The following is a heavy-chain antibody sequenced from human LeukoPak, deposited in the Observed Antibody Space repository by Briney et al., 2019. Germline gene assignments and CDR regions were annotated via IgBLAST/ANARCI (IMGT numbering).Heavy chain of an antibody. CDR2: MNPNSGNT. V-gene: IGHV1-8*01. Sequence: ASVKVSCKASGYTFTSYDINWMRQATGQGLEWMGWMNPNSGNTGYAQKFQGRVTMTRNTSISTAYMELSSLRSEDTAVYYCARGPRGGYFDWLLPIDYWGQGTLVTVSS. CDR1: GYTFTSYD. J-gene: IGHJ4*02. D-gene: IGHD3-9*01. CDR3: ARGPRGGYFDWLLPIDY.